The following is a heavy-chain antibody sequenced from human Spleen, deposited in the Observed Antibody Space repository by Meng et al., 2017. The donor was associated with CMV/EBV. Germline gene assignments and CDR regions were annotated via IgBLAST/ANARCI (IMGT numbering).Heavy chain of an antibody. Sequence: QVQLQESGPGLVKPSQTLSLTCTVPGGSISSGDYYWSWIRQPPGKGLEWIGYIYYSGSTYYNPSLKSRVTISVDTSKNQFSLKLSSVTAADTAVYYCARARQTFHDYGDPRHFDYWGQGTLVPSPQ. D-gene: IGHD4-17*01. CDR2: IYYSGST. J-gene: IGHJ4*02. CDR3: ARARQTFHDYGDPRHFDY. CDR1: GGSISSGDYY. V-gene: IGHV4-30-4*08.